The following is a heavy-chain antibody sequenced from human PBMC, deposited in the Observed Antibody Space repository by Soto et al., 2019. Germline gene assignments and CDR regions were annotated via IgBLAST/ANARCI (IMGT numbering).Heavy chain of an antibody. D-gene: IGHD2-21*02. CDR3: ARGRDCGGDCPNWFDP. CDR2: IYSGGST. V-gene: IGHV3-53*04. Sequence: EVQLVESGGGLVQPGGSLRLSCAASGFTVSSNYMSCVRQAPGKGLEWVSVIYSGGSTYYADSVKGRFTISRHNSKITMYLQMNSLRAEDTAVYYCARGRDCGGDCPNWFDPWGQGTLVTVSS. J-gene: IGHJ5*02. CDR1: GFTVSSNY.